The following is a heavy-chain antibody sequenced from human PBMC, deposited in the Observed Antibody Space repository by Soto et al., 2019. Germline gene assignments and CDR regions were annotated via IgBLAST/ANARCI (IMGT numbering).Heavy chain of an antibody. CDR2: ISGGGDTT. D-gene: IGHD3-10*01. Sequence: EVQLLESGGGLVQPGVSLRLSCAASGFTFNNYAMTWVRQAPGKGLEWVSAISGGGDTTSYADSVKGRFTVSRDGSKNTLYLQMSSLRAEDTALSYCAKGRGGSGSLTPRVDFWGQGTLVTVSS. CDR1: GFTFNNYA. J-gene: IGHJ4*02. CDR3: AKGRGGSGSLTPRVDF. V-gene: IGHV3-23*01.